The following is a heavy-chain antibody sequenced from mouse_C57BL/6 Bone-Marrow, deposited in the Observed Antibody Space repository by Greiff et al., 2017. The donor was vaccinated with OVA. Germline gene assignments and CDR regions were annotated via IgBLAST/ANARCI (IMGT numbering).Heavy chain of an antibody. CDR3: ARGYYGSRGYYFDY. Sequence: QVQLQQSGAELVRPGASVKLSCKASGYTFTSYGISWVKQRTGQGLEWVGEIYPRSGDTYYNEKFKGKATLTADKSSSTTYMELRSLRSEDSAVYFCARGYYGSRGYYFDYWGKGTTLTVSS. D-gene: IGHD1-1*01. J-gene: IGHJ2*01. CDR1: GYTFTSYG. CDR2: IYPRSGDT. V-gene: IGHV1-81*01.